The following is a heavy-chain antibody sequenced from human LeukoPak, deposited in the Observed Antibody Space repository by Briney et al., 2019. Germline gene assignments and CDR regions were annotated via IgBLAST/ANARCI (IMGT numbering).Heavy chain of an antibody. CDR3: ARELISSRAAFDT. CDR1: GGSLNDYL. Sequence: KLSETLSLTCAVYGGSLNDYLWSWIRQPPGQGLEWIGEVGHSGTTNYNPSLKSRVTISVDTSKNQFSLKLNSVTAADTAVYFCARELISSRAAFDTWGQGTVVTVSS. J-gene: IGHJ3*02. CDR2: VGHSGTT. D-gene: IGHD3-10*01. V-gene: IGHV4-34*01.